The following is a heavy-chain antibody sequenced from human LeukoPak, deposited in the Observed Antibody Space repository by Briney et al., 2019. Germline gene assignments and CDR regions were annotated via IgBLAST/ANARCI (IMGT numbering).Heavy chain of an antibody. D-gene: IGHD3-10*01. CDR2: ISGDGRIT. Sequence: GGPLRLSCAASGFXISGYWMHWVRQAPEKGQVWVSKISGDGRITAYEDSVKGRFTISRDNAKNTLYLQMNSLRAEDTAVYYCARGRAGNYYNHNDYWGQGTLVTVSS. V-gene: IGHV3-74*01. J-gene: IGHJ4*01. CDR1: GFXISGYW. CDR3: ARGRAGNYYNHNDY.